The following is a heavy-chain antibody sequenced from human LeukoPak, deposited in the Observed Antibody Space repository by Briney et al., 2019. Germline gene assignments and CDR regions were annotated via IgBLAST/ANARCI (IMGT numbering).Heavy chain of an antibody. J-gene: IGHJ4*02. CDR3: AIESRFYDFWSGYYSGRQNY. V-gene: IGHV4-39*02. CDR2: IYYSGST. D-gene: IGHD3-3*01. Sequence: PSETLSLTCTVSGGSISSSSYYWGWIRQPPGKGLEWIGSIYYSGSTYYNPSLKSRVTISVDTSKNQFSLKLSSVTAADTAVYYCAIESRFYDFWSGYYSGRQNYRGQGTLVTVSS. CDR1: GGSISSSSYY.